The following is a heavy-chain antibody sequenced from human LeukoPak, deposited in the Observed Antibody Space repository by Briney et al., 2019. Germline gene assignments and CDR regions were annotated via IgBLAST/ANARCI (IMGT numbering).Heavy chain of an antibody. CDR2: IYHTGRST. D-gene: IGHD2-21*02. CDR1: GYSISSGYY. J-gene: IGHJ4*02. Sequence: SETLSLTCAVSGYSISSGYYWGWIRQPPGKGLEWIGGIYHTGRSTYYNPSLKSRVTISVDTSKNQFSLRLSSVTAADTAVYYCARGGFYCGGDCYVDYWGQGTLVTVSS. V-gene: IGHV4-38-2*01. CDR3: ARGGFYCGGDCYVDY.